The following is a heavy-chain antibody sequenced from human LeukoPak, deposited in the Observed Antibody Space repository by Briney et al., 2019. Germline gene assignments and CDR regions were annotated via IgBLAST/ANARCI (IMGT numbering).Heavy chain of an antibody. V-gene: IGHV4-4*07. Sequence: PSETLSLTCTVSGGSISSYYWSWIRQPAGKGLEWIGSIYYSGSTYYNPSLKSRVTISVDTSKNQFSLKLSSVTAADTAVYYCARDREFYDSSGYYFTWGQGTMVTVSS. CDR2: IYYSGST. CDR3: ARDREFYDSSGYYFT. D-gene: IGHD3-22*01. J-gene: IGHJ3*01. CDR1: GGSISSYY.